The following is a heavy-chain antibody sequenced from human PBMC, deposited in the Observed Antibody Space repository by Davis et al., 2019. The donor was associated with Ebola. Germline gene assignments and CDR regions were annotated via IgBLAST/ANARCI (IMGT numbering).Heavy chain of an antibody. CDR3: ARVPSGEYCTNGVCFAFDI. Sequence: PSETLSLTCTVSGGSISSYYWSWIRQPPGKGLEWIGYIYYSGSTNYNPSLKSRVTISVDTSKNQFSLKLSSVTAADTAVYYCARVPSGEYCTNGVCFAFDIWGQGTMVTVSS. V-gene: IGHV4-59*01. CDR1: GGSISSYY. J-gene: IGHJ3*02. D-gene: IGHD2-8*01. CDR2: IYYSGST.